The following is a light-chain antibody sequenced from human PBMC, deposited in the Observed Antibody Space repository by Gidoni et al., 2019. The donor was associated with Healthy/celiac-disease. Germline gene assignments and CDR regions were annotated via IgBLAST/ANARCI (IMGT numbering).Light chain of an antibody. V-gene: IGKV4-1*01. CDR2: WAS. Sequence: DIVMTKSTDSLAVSLGERATINCKSSQSVLYSSNNKNYLAWYQQKPGQPPKLLIYWASTRESGVPDRFSGSGSGTDFTLTISSLQAEDVSVYYCQQYYSTPPTFGQGTKVEIK. CDR3: QQYYSTPPT. J-gene: IGKJ1*01. CDR1: QSVLYSSNNKNY.